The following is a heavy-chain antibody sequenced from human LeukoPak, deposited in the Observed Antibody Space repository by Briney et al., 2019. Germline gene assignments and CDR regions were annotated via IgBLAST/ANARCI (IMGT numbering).Heavy chain of an antibody. D-gene: IGHD6-19*01. CDR3: ARRISVAGVFDS. CDR1: GGSMSSYY. Sequence: SETLSLTCTISGGSMSSYYWSWIRQPPGKGLVWIGYIYYSGSTYYNPSLKSRVTISADTSRNQFSLRLSSATAADTAVYYCARRISVAGVFDSWGQGTLVTVSS. V-gene: IGHV4-59*01. J-gene: IGHJ4*02. CDR2: IYYSGST.